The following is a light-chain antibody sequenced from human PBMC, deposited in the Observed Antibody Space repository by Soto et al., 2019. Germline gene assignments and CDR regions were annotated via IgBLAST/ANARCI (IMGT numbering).Light chain of an antibody. J-gene: IGKJ4*01. CDR1: QSVASY. CDR2: DAS. V-gene: IGKV3-11*01. CDR3: QHRANWPLT. Sequence: EVVLTQSPATLSLSPGERATLSCRASQSVASYLAWYQQRPGQAPRLLVYDASNRAPGIPARFSGSGSGTDFNLTINSLEPEDFAIYYCQHRANWPLTFGGGTRVELK.